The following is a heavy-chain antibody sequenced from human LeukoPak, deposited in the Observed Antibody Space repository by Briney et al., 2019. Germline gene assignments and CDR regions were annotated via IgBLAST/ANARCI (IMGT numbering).Heavy chain of an antibody. CDR1: GGSFSGYY. Sequence: PSETLSLTCAVYGGSFSGYYWGWTRQPPGKGLEWIGEINHSGSTNYNPSLKSRVTISVDTSKNQFSLKLSSVTAADTAVYYCARGRRFDLWGQGTLVTVSS. CDR2: INHSGST. V-gene: IGHV4-34*01. CDR3: ARGRRFDL. J-gene: IGHJ5*02.